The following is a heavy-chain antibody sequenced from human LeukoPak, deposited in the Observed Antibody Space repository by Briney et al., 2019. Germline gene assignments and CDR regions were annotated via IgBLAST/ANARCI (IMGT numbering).Heavy chain of an antibody. J-gene: IGHJ4*02. CDR2: ISGSGGST. D-gene: IGHD1-26*01. CDR3: AKDRRQGGRLHYFDY. Sequence: PGGSLRLSCAASGFTFSFYDMSWVRQVPGKGLEWVSTISGSGGSTNYPDSVRGRFTISRDNSKNTLYLQMNSLRAEDTAVYFCAKDRRQGGRLHYFDYWGQGDLVTVSS. CDR1: GFTFSFYD. V-gene: IGHV3-23*01.